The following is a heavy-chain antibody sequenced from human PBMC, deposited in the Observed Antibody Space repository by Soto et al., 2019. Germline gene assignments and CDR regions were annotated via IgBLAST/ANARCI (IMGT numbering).Heavy chain of an antibody. V-gene: IGHV1-18*01. CDR3: ASQRGYQGNSIFDY. Sequence: QVQLVQSGAEVKKPGASVKVSCKASGYTFTSYGISWVRQAPGQGLEWMGWISAYNGNTNYAQKLQGRVTMTTDTSTSTAYMELRSLRSDDTAVYFGASQRGYQGNSIFDYWGQGTLVTVSS. J-gene: IGHJ4*02. CDR2: ISAYNGNT. CDR1: GYTFTSYG. D-gene: IGHD2-2*01.